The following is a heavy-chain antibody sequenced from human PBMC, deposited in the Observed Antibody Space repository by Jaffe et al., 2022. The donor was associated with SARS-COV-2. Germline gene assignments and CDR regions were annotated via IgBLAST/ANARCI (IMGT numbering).Heavy chain of an antibody. D-gene: IGHD3-10*01. CDR1: GYTFTSYG. J-gene: IGHJ6*02. V-gene: IGHV1-18*01. CDR2: ISAYNGNT. Sequence: QVQLVQSGAEVKKPGASVKVSCKASGYTFTSYGISWVRQAPGQGLEWMGWISAYNGNTNYAQKLQGRVTMTTDTSTSTAYMELRSLRSDDTAVYYCARLRSRGYYGSGSSSGYYYYGMDVWGQGTTVTVSS. CDR3: ARLRSRGYYGSGSSSGYYYYGMDV.